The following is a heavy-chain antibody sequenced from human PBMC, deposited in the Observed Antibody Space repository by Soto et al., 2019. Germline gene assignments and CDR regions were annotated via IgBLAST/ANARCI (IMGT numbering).Heavy chain of an antibody. Sequence: ASVKVSCKAFGFTFSAYYIYWVRQAPGQGLEWIGWINPNSGGTNNAQKFQGRVTMTRDTSTSTVYMELSALISDDTAVYFCARSLLDEYSSSWRSAYYGMDVWGQGTTVTVSS. CDR3: ARSLLDEYSSSWRSAYYGMDV. J-gene: IGHJ6*02. CDR1: GFTFSAYY. V-gene: IGHV1-2*02. CDR2: INPNSGGT. D-gene: IGHD2-2*01.